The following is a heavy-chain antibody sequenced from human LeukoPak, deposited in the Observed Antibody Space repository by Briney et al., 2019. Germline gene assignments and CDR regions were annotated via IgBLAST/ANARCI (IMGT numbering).Heavy chain of an antibody. D-gene: IGHD4-17*01. CDR3: ARVGYHYGDYVSPRYFDY. CDR1: GGSFSGYY. CDR2: INHSGST. J-gene: IGHJ4*02. Sequence: PSETLSLTCAVYGGSFSGYYWSWIRQPPGKGLEWIGEINHSGSTNYNPSLKSRVTISVDTSKNQFSLKLSSVTAADTAVYYCARVGYHYGDYVSPRYFDYWGQGTLVTVSS. V-gene: IGHV4-34*01.